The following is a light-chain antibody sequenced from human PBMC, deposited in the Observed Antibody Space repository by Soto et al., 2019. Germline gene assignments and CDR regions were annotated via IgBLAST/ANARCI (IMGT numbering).Light chain of an antibody. J-gene: IGKJ4*01. CDR3: QQYYNTHLS. V-gene: IGKV4-1*01. CDR1: QSVLYSSNNRNY. Sequence: DIVMTQSPDSLAVSLGERVTINCKSSQSVLYSSNNRNYLAWFQQKPGQPPKLLIYWASTRESGVPDRFSGSGSGTDFTLTIRGLQADDLEVYYYQQYYNTHLSFCGRTKGDI. CDR2: WAS.